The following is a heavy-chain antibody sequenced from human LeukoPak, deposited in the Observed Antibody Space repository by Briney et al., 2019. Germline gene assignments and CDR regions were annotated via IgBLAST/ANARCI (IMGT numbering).Heavy chain of an antibody. V-gene: IGHV3-74*01. D-gene: IGHD7-27*01. CDR1: GVPFSSYW. CDR2: INSGGSGT. Sequence: PGGSLRLSCAASGVPFSSYWMHWVRQTPGKGLVWVSRINSGGSGTSYADSVKGRFTISRDNAKNTLYLQMNSLRAEDTALYYCATSLGPLTEYWGQGTLVTVSS. CDR3: ATSLGPLTEY. J-gene: IGHJ4*02.